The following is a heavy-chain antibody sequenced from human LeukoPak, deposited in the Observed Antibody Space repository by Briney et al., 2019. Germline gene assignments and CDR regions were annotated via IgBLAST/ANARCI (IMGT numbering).Heavy chain of an antibody. Sequence: QTGGSLRLSRAASGFTFSSYGMHWVRQAPGKGLEWVAFIRYDGSNKYYADSVKGRFTISRDNSKNTLYLQMNSLRAEDTAVYYCAKDRRHSSGYYTDYWGQGTLVTVSS. CDR2: IRYDGSNK. CDR1: GFTFSSYG. J-gene: IGHJ4*02. D-gene: IGHD3-22*01. CDR3: AKDRRHSSGYYTDY. V-gene: IGHV3-30*02.